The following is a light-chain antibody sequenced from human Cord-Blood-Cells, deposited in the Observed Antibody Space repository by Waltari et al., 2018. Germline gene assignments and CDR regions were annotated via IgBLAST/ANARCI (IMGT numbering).Light chain of an antibody. V-gene: IGKV4-1*01. CDR2: WAS. Sequence: DIVMTQSPDSLAVSLGERATINCKSSQSVLYSSNNKNYLAWYQQKPGQPPKLLIYWASIRESGVPDRFSGSGSGTDFARTIISLQSEDVAVYYCQQYYSTPLTFGGGTKVEIK. J-gene: IGKJ4*02. CDR3: QQYYSTPLT. CDR1: QSVLYSSNNKNY.